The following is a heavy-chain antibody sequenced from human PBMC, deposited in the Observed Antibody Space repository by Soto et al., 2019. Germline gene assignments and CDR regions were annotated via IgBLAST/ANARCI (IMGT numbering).Heavy chain of an antibody. V-gene: IGHV3-30*18. CDR1: GFTFSSYG. J-gene: IGHJ6*02. CDR2: ISYDGSNK. CDR3: ANIFLGSSDYYGLDV. D-gene: IGHD6-6*01. Sequence: PGGSLRLSCAASGFTFSSYGMHWVRQAPGKGLERVAVISYDGSNKYYADSVKGRFTISRDNSKNTLYLQMNSLRAEDTAVYYCANIFLGSSDYYGLDVWGQGTTVTVSS.